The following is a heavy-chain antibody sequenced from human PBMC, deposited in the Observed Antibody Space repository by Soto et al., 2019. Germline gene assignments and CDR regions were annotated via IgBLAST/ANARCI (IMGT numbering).Heavy chain of an antibody. CDR3: AKDPIISSDWYRGGWFDP. V-gene: IGHV3-23*01. CDR2: ISGSGSST. D-gene: IGHD6-19*01. Sequence: GGSLRLSCAASGFTFSTYAMSWVRQAPGKGLEWVSDISGSGSSTYYADSVKGRFTISRDNPKNTLYLQMNNLRVEDTAVYYCAKDPIISSDWYRGGWFDPWGQGTLVTVSS. J-gene: IGHJ5*02. CDR1: GFTFSTYA.